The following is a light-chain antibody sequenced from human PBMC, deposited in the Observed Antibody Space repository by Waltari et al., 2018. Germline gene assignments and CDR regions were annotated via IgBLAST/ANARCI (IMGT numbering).Light chain of an antibody. CDR1: QSVSRA. CDR3: QHYVRLPAT. CDR2: GAS. Sequence: EIVLTQSPGSLSSSPGERVPLSCRASQSVSRALAWYQQKPGQAPRLLIFGASNRATGMPDRFSGSGSETDFSLTISRLEPEDFAVYYCQHYVRLPATFGRGTKVEIK. V-gene: IGKV3-20*01. J-gene: IGKJ1*01.